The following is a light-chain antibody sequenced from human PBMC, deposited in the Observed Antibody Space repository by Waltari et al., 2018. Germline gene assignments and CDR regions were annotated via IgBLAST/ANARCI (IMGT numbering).Light chain of an antibody. CDR1: SSDVGGFNY. V-gene: IGLV2-11*01. J-gene: IGLJ1*01. CDR3: CPYAGFYTYV. CDR2: DVT. Sequence: QSALTQPRSVSGSPGQSVTISCTGTSSDVGGFNYVSWFQQHPGEAPKLIIYDVTKRPSGVPGRFSGSKSGNTASLTISGLQAEVDSDYYCCPYAGFYTYVFGTGTKVTVL.